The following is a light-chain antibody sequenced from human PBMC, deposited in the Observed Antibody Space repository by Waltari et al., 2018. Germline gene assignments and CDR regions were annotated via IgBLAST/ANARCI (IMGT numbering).Light chain of an antibody. CDR3: QQRSNWPPYT. J-gene: IGKJ2*01. CDR2: DAS. Sequence: EIVLTQSPATLSLSPGERATLSCRASQGVSSYLAWYQQKPGQAPRLLIYDASNRATGIPARFSGSGSGTDFTLTISSLEPEDFAVYYCQQRSNWPPYTFGQGTKLEI. CDR1: QGVSSY. V-gene: IGKV3-11*01.